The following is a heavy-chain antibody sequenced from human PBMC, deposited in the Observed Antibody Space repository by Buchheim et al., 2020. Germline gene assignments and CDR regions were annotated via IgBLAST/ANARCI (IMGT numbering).Heavy chain of an antibody. CDR1: GFTFSNYI. J-gene: IGHJ4*02. V-gene: IGHV3-23*01. CDR2: MSGVGGTT. Sequence: EVQLLESGGGLVQPGGSLRLSCAASGFTFSNYIMSWVRQAPGKGLEWVSAMSGVGGTTYYADSVKGRFTISRDNSKHTLYLQMNSLRAEDTAEYYCAKAVNNSWYVFDYWGQGAL. D-gene: IGHD6-13*01. CDR3: AKAVNNSWYVFDY.